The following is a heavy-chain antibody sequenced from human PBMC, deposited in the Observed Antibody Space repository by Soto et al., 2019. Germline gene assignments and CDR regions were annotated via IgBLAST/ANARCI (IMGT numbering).Heavy chain of an antibody. CDR2: ISFDGRFK. Sequence: GGSLRLSCAASGFTFSSYAMHWVRQAPGKGLEWVAVISFDGRFKYYAASVKVRFTISRDNSKNPLFLQMNSLRVEDTAVYYCAETSYYYYYGMDVWGQGTTVTVSS. J-gene: IGHJ6*02. CDR3: AETSYYYYYGMDV. CDR1: GFTFSSYA. V-gene: IGHV3-30*04.